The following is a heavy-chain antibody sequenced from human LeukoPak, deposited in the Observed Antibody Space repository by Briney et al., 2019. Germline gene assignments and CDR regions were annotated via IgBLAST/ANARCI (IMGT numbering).Heavy chain of an antibody. D-gene: IGHD4-23*01. CDR3: ARGGVTPSFEDY. V-gene: IGHV3-7*01. Sequence: PGGSLRLSCVASGFTFSSYWMSWVRQAPGQGLEWVANIKQDGSEKYYVDSVKGRFIISRDNAKNSLYLQMNSLRAEDTAVYYCARGGVTPSFEDYWGQGTLVTVSS. CDR1: GFTFSSYW. CDR2: IKQDGSEK. J-gene: IGHJ4*02.